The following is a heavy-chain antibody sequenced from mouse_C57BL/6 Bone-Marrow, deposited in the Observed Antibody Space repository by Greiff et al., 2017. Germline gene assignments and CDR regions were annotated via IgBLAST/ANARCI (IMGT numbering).Heavy chain of an antibody. CDR3: ARHDYYGSSFYYAMDY. J-gene: IGHJ4*01. V-gene: IGHV5-6*01. CDR1: GFTFSSYG. CDR2: ISSGGSYT. Sequence: VQLQQSGGDLVKPGGSLKLSCAASGFTFSSYGMSWVRQTPDKRLEWVATISSGGSYTYYQDSVKGRFTISRDNAKNTLYLQMSSLKSEDTAMYYCARHDYYGSSFYYAMDYWGQGTSVTVSS. D-gene: IGHD1-1*01.